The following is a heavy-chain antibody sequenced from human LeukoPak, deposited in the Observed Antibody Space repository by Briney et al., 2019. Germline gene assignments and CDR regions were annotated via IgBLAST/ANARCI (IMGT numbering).Heavy chain of an antibody. Sequence: GTLRLSCAASGFTFSSYSMNWVRQAPGKGLEWVSSISSSSSYIYYADSVKGRFTISRDNAKNSLYLQMNSLRAEDTAVYYCARETYYYGSGSYVDYWGQGTLVTVSS. J-gene: IGHJ4*02. D-gene: IGHD3-10*01. CDR2: ISSSSSYI. CDR3: ARETYYYGSGSYVDY. V-gene: IGHV3-21*01. CDR1: GFTFSSYS.